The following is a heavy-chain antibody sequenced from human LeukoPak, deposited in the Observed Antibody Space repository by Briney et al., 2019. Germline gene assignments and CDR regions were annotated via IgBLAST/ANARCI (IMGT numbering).Heavy chain of an antibody. D-gene: IGHD4/OR15-4a*01. CDR2: IYTDGRT. Sequence: TGGSLRLSCVASGFSVSNDYMSWVRQAPGKGLEWASVIYTDGRTFYADSVRGRFSISRDNPKNTLCLQMNSLRVDDTAIYYCSRDRPYGGLNGFDYWGQGTLVTVTS. V-gene: IGHV3-53*01. J-gene: IGHJ4*02. CDR3: SRDRPYGGLNGFDY. CDR1: GFSVSNDY.